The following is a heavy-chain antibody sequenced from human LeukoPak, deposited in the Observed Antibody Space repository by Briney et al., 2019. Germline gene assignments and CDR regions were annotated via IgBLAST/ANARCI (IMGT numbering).Heavy chain of an antibody. V-gene: IGHV4-4*07. Sequence: PSETLSLTCTVSGVSISIYYWSWIRRPAGKVLEWIGRIHSGGSTDYNPSLKSRVTMSIDTSKNQFSLKLSSMTAADTAMYYCARGPPPDFDCWGQGTLVTVTS. CDR1: GVSISIYY. CDR2: IHSGGST. J-gene: IGHJ4*02. CDR3: ARGPPPDFDC.